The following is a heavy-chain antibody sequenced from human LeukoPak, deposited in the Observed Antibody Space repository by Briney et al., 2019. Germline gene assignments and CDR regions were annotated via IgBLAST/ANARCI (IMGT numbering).Heavy chain of an antibody. D-gene: IGHD5-24*01. CDR3: ARESQFYNWFDS. CDR1: GGTFSSYA. J-gene: IGHJ5*01. CDR2: IIPIFGTA. Sequence: SVKVSCKASGGTFSSYAISWVRQAPGQGLEWMGGIIPIFGTANYAQKFQGRVTITTDESTSTAYMELSSLRSEDTAVYYCARESQFYNWFDSWGQGTLVTVSS. V-gene: IGHV1-69*05.